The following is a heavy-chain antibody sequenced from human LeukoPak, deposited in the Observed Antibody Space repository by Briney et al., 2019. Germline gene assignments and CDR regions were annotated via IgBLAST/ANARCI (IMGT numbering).Heavy chain of an antibody. CDR3: ARGHTIRAFDY. CDR1: GYTFIGYY. Sequence: SVKVSCKASGYTFIGYYMHWVRQAPGQGLEWMGWINPNSGVTNYAQKFQGRVTMTRDMSISTSYMELSRLTSADTAVYYCARGHTIRAFDYWGQGTLVTVFS. J-gene: IGHJ4*02. D-gene: IGHD3-10*01. CDR2: INPNSGVT. V-gene: IGHV1-2*02.